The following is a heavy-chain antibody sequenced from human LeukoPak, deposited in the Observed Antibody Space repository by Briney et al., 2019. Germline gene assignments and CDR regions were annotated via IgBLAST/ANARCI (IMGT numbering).Heavy chain of an antibody. J-gene: IGHJ4*02. D-gene: IGHD2-8*02. V-gene: IGHV1-46*01. CDR2: IIPGGGST. CDR1: GYIFTTYY. Sequence: ASVKVSCKASGYIFTTYYMHWVRQAPGQGLEWVGRIIPGGGSTNYAQKFRDRVTMTRDTSTSTVYMELSSLRSEDTAVYHCVREESGGYFDYWGLGTLVTVSS. CDR3: VREESGGYFDY.